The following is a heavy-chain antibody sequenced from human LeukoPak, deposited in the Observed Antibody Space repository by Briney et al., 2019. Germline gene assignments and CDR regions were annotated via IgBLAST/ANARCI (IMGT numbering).Heavy chain of an antibody. J-gene: IGHJ4*02. CDR1: GFTLSSYA. CDR3: AKQGFGC. CDR2: ISGSADNT. Sequence: GGSLRLSCTASGFTLSSYAMSWVRQAPGEGLEWVSTISGSADNTNYAEAVKGRFTISRDNSKNTMYLHMNSLRAEDTAVYYCAKQGFGCWGQGTLVTVSS. V-gene: IGHV3-23*01.